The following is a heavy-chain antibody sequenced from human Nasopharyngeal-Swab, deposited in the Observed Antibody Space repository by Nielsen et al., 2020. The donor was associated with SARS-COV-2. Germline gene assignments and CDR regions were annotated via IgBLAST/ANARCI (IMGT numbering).Heavy chain of an antibody. V-gene: IGHV3-20*01. CDR1: GFTFDDHG. D-gene: IGHD6-13*01. J-gene: IGHJ6*02. CDR3: ARDNRLVAAGYYYGMDV. Sequence: GESLKISCAASGFTFDDHGMSRVRQAPGKGLEWVSGINWNGGSTGYADSVKGRFTISRDNAKNSLYLQMNSLRAEDTALYHCARDNRLVAAGYYYGMDVWGQGTAVIVSS. CDR2: INWNGGST.